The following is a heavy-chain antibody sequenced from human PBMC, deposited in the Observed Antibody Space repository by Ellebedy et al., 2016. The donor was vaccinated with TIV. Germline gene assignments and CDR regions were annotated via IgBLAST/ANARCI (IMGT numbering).Heavy chain of an antibody. CDR3: ARDRGYDTFDY. Sequence: GESLKISCAASGFGFSSYWMSWVRHLPGKGLEWVANIKPDGSETKYVDSVRGRFTISRDNAKNSLYLQMNSLRAEDTAVYYCARDRGYDTFDYWGQGILVTVSS. V-gene: IGHV3-7*01. CDR2: IKPDGSET. J-gene: IGHJ4*02. D-gene: IGHD5-12*01. CDR1: GFGFSSYW.